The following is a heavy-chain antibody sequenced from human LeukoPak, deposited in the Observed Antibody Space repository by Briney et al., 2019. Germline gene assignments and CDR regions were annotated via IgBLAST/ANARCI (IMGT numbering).Heavy chain of an antibody. J-gene: IGHJ4*02. CDR2: INIDSGGT. CDR3: VRDHLHYFDY. Sequence: GASVKVSCKASGYTFTSYGISWVRQAPGQGPEWMGWINIDSGGTNYAQKFQGRVTMTRDTSISTAYMEMSSLRSDDTAVYYCVRDHLHYFDYWGQGTLVTVSS. CDR1: GYTFTSYG. V-gene: IGHV1-2*02.